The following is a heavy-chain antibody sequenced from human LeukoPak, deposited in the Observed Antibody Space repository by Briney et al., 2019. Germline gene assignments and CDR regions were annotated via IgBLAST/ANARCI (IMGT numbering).Heavy chain of an antibody. D-gene: IGHD3-22*01. CDR2: ISGSGGST. J-gene: IGHJ4*02. CDR1: GFTFSSYA. Sequence: GGSLRLSCAASGFTFSSYAMSWVRQAPGKGLEWVSAISGSGGSTYYADSVKGRFTIPRDNSKNTLYLQMNSLRAEDTAVCYCANSAPRYYYKSSGYFQWAQETLATVPS. CDR3: ANSAPRYYYKSSGYFQ. V-gene: IGHV3-23*01.